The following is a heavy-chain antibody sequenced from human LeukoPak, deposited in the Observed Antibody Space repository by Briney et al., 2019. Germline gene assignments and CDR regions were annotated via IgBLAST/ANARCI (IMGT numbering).Heavy chain of an antibody. CDR1: GFNFSPFS. Sequence: GGSLRLSCSASGFNFSPFSMNWVRQAPGKGLEWISFISSSSRTINYAASVKGRFTVSRDNAKNSLFLQMNNLRVEDTAVYFCARDPSEPSSGEDFWGQGTLVTVSS. CDR2: ISSSSRTI. J-gene: IGHJ4*02. CDR3: ARDPSEPSSGEDF. D-gene: IGHD1-14*01. V-gene: IGHV3-48*04.